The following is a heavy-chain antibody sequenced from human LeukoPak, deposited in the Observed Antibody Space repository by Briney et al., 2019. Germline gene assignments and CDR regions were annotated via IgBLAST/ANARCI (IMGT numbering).Heavy chain of an antibody. D-gene: IGHD7-27*01. V-gene: IGHV4-39*07. J-gene: IGHJ4*02. CDR1: GGSISSSSYY. CDR3: ARVNWVPDY. CDR2: IYRSGST. Sequence: SETLSLTCTVSGGSISSSSYYWGWIRQPPGKGLEWIGSIYRSGSTYYNPSLKSRITISVDTSKNQFSLNLSSVTAADTAVYFCARVNWVPDYWGQGTLVTVSS.